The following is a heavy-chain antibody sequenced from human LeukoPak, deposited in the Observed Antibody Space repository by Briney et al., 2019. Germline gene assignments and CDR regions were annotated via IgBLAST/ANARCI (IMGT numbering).Heavy chain of an antibody. CDR3: AGTMVRGVYDY. Sequence: ASVKVSCKASGGTFSSYAISWVRQAPGQGLEWMGGIIPIFGTANYAQKFQGRVTITADKSTGTAYMELSSLRSEDTAVYYCAGTMVRGVYDYWGQGTLVTVSS. D-gene: IGHD3-10*01. V-gene: IGHV1-69*06. J-gene: IGHJ4*02. CDR2: IIPIFGTA. CDR1: GGTFSSYA.